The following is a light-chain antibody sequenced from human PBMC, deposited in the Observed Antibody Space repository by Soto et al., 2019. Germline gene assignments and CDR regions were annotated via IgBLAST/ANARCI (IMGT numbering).Light chain of an antibody. CDR1: SSNIGTKT. J-gene: IGLJ2*01. V-gene: IGLV1-44*01. CDR3: AAWDDSLDGSVV. Sequence: QSVLTQPPSASGTPGQRVTISCSGSSSNIGTKTVNWYQQLPGTAPKLLIYNNNQRPSGVPDRFSSSKSGTSASLAISGLQSEDEADYYCAAWDDSLDGSVVFGGGTKVTVL. CDR2: NNN.